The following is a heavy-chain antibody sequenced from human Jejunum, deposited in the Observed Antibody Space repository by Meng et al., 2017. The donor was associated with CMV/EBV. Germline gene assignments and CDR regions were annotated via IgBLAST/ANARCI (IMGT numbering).Heavy chain of an antibody. Sequence: GVTFRIDAMSWGRQEQGKGVECVAISFGGERDTWYADSVKGSVTISRDNSKNTLYLQRTSLRPEDTAVYYCAREEVPTFRSLPDYWGRGTLVTVSS. V-gene: IGHV3-23*03. D-gene: IGHD2-2*01. CDR1: GVTFRIDA. CDR3: AREEVPTFRSLPDY. J-gene: IGHJ4*02. CDR2: SFGGERDT.